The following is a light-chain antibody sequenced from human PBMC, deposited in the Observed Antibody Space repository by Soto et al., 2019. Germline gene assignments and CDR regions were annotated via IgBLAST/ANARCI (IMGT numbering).Light chain of an antibody. V-gene: IGKV1-5*01. CDR1: QSISSW. CDR3: QQYNSYSLYT. Sequence: DIPMTQSPSTLSASVGDRVTITCRASQSISSWLAWYQQKPGKAPKLLIYDASMLESGVTSRFSGSGSGTEFTLTISSLQPDDFATYYCQQYNSYSLYTFGQGTKLEIK. CDR2: DAS. J-gene: IGKJ2*01.